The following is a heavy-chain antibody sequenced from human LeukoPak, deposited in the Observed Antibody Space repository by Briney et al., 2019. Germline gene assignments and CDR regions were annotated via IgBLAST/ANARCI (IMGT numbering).Heavy chain of an antibody. V-gene: IGHV3-30*02. CDR1: VLSHREFR. CDR3: ARGAWTYYVTDNFDL. CDR2: IRSEENRF. D-gene: IGHD1-26*01. J-gene: IGHJ3*01. Sequence: GGSLRLSCNASVLSHREFRLHWLRQAPGKGLEWVAFIRSEENRFYYLPSLRGRFTISRDNSKNTLFLQMSSMRHEDTALYYCARGAWTYYVTDNFDLWGQGTMVTVSS.